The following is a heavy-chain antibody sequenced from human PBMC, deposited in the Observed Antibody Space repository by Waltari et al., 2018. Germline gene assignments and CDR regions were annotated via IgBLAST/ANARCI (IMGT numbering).Heavy chain of an antibody. CDR3: AREYCSSTSCYSRDWYFDL. Sequence: QVQLQQWGAGLLKPSATLSLPCAVYGGSFSGYYWSWIRQPPGQGLEWIGEINHSGSTNYNPSLKSRVTISVDTSKNQFSLKLSSVTAADTAVYYCAREYCSSTSCYSRDWYFDLWGRGTLVTVSS. D-gene: IGHD2-2*02. J-gene: IGHJ2*01. CDR2: INHSGST. CDR1: GGSFSGYY. V-gene: IGHV4-34*01.